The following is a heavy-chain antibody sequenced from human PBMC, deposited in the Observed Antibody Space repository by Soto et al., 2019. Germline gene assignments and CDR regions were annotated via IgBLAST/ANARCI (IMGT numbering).Heavy chain of an antibody. CDR2: IIPIFGTA. D-gene: IGHD2-2*01. V-gene: IGHV1-69*13. J-gene: IGHJ5*02. CDR3: ARVGAVWVIPYCSSTSCYYWFDP. CDR1: GGTFSSYA. Sequence: GASVKVSCKASGGTFSSYAISWVRQAPGQGLEWVGGIIPIFGTANYAQKFQGRVTITADESTSTAYMELSSLRSEDTAVYYCARVGAVWVIPYCSSTSCYYWFDPWGQGTLVTVSS.